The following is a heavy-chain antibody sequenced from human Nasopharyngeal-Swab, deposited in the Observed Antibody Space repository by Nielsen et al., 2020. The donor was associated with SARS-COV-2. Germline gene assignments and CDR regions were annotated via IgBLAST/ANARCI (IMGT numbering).Heavy chain of an antibody. Sequence: SETLSLTCTVSGDSISDYFWKWIRQPPGKGLEWIWYISGGGSTNYNPSLKSRVNMSVDTSKNHFSLKLNSVSAADTALYYCASRLDGLDYWGQGTLVSVSS. D-gene: IGHD2-2*03. CDR1: GDSISDYF. V-gene: IGHV4-59*13. CDR2: ISGGGST. J-gene: IGHJ4*02. CDR3: ASRLDGLDY.